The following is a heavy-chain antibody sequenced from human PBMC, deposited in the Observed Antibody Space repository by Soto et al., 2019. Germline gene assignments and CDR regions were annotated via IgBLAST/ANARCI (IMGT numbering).Heavy chain of an antibody. CDR3: ARQLSHICDS. CDR1: GYKFGSAW. Sequence: GESLKISRKGVGYKFGSAWIGWVRQMPGKGLEWMGIIKPGTSDIRYSPSCRGHVTISVDEAVSTAYLQWSSLKASDTAMYYCARQLSHICDSWGQGTLVTVSS. D-gene: IGHD3-3*02. CDR2: IKPGTSDI. V-gene: IGHV5-51*01. J-gene: IGHJ4*02.